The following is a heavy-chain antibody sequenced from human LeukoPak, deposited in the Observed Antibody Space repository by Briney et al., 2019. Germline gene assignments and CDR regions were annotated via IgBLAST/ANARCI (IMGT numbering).Heavy chain of an antibody. CDR1: GFTFRTYD. V-gene: IGHV3-7*04. CDR3: ARGSSGYKPYGMDV. D-gene: IGHD3-22*01. J-gene: IGHJ6*02. Sequence: PGGSLRLSCAASGFTFRTYDLTWVRQAPGKGLEWVANIKQDGSEKYYVDSVKGRFTISRDNAKNSLNLQMNSLRAEDTAVYYCARGSSGYKPYGMDVWGQGTTVTVSS. CDR2: IKQDGSEK.